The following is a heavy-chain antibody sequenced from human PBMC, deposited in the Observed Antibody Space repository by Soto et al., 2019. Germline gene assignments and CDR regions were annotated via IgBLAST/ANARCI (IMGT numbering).Heavy chain of an antibody. Sequence: GGSLRLSCAASGLTFSGSAMHWVRQASGKGLEWVGRIRSKARSYATAYAASVKGRFTISRDDSKNAAYLQMNSLKTEDTAMYYCTTQEIVGATGYWGQGT. CDR1: GLTFSGSA. CDR2: IRSKARSYAT. V-gene: IGHV3-73*01. J-gene: IGHJ4*02. D-gene: IGHD1-26*01. CDR3: TTQEIVGATGY.